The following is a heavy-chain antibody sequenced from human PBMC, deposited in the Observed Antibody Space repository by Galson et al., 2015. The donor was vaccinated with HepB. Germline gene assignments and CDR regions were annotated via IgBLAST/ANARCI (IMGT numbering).Heavy chain of an antibody. V-gene: IGHV3-74*01. J-gene: IGHJ6*02. CDR1: GFTFSSYW. Sequence: SLRLSCAASGFTFSSYWMHWVRQAPGEGLVWVSRINSDGSSTSYADSVKGRFTISRDNAKNTLYLQMNSLRAEDTAVYYCARGGYYGSGTYYYGMDVWGQGTTVTVSS. D-gene: IGHD3-10*01. CDR2: INSDGSST. CDR3: ARGGYYGSGTYYYGMDV.